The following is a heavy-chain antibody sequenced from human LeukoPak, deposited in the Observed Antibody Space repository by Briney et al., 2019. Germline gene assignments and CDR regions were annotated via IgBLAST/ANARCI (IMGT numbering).Heavy chain of an antibody. J-gene: IGHJ5*02. D-gene: IGHD2/OR15-2a*01. CDR3: ARATCNTDCAGFDP. Sequence: ASVKVSCKASGYKFTGYYMHWVRQAPGQGLEWMGWINPNGDGTNYAQNFQGRVTVTRDTSISTAYMELSRLRSDDMAVYYCARATCNTDCAGFDPWGQGTLVTVSS. CDR2: INPNGDGT. CDR1: GYKFTGYY. V-gene: IGHV1-2*02.